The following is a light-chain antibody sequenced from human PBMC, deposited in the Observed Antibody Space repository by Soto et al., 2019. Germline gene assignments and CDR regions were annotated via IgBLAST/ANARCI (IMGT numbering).Light chain of an antibody. J-gene: IGKJ2*01. CDR2: AAS. V-gene: IGKV1-9*01. CDR1: QDIASY. CDR3: QQLNVNLL. Sequence: IQLTQSPSSLSASIGDRVTNTCRASQDIASYLAWYQQKPGNAPKLLIYAASTLHSGVPSRFSGSGSGTDFTLTISSLQPEDFVTYYCQQLNVNLLFGQGTKLEIK.